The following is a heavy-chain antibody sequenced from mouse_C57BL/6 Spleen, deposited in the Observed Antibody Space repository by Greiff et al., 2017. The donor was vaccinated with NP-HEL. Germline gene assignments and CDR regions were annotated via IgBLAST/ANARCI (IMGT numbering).Heavy chain of an antibody. V-gene: IGHV1-54*01. CDR2: INPGSGGT. Sequence: VKLLESGAELVRPGTSVKVSCKASGYAFTNYLIEWVKQRPGQGLEWIGVINPGSGGTNYNEKFKGKATLTADKSSSTAYMQLSSLTSEDSAVYFCARAYGSSMGYWGQGTTLTVSS. D-gene: IGHD1-1*01. J-gene: IGHJ2*01. CDR1: GYAFTNYL. CDR3: ARAYGSSMGY.